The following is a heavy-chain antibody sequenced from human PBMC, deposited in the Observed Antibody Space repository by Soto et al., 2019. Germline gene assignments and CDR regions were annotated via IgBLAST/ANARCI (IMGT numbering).Heavy chain of an antibody. CDR3: ARPLWRDDYTWGYFDL. Sequence: QVQLVESGGGVVQPGRSLRLSCAASGFTFSSYAMHWVRQAPGKGLEWVAVISYDGSNKYYTDSVKGRFTTSRDNSKNTLYLQMNSLSAEDAAVYFWARPLWRDDYTWGYFDLWGRGTLVTVSS. V-gene: IGHV3-30-3*01. D-gene: IGHD4-4*01. CDR2: ISYDGSNK. J-gene: IGHJ2*01. CDR1: GFTFSSYA.